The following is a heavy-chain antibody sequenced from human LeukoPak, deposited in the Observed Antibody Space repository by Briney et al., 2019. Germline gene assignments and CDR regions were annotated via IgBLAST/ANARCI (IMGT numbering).Heavy chain of an antibody. V-gene: IGHV1-2*02. Sequence: ASVKVSCKASGYTFTGYYMHWVRQAPGQGLEWMGWINPNSGGTNYAQKFQGRVTMTRDTSISTAYMELSRLRSDDTAVYYCARGVVVAANGFDYMDVWGKGTTVTVPS. CDR3: ARGVVVAANGFDYMDV. CDR2: INPNSGGT. CDR1: GYTFTGYY. D-gene: IGHD2-15*01. J-gene: IGHJ6*03.